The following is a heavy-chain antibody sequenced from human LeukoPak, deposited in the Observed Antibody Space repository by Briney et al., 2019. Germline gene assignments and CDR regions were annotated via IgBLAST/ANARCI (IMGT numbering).Heavy chain of an antibody. CDR1: GFTFTSYW. CDR3: ARDTYDSSGYYYGPFDY. J-gene: IGHJ4*02. CDR2: INTDGSST. D-gene: IGHD3-22*01. Sequence: GGSLRLSCAASGFTFTSYWMHWVRQAPGKGLVWASRINTDGSSTSYADSVKGRFTISRDNAKNTLYLQMNSLRAEDTAVYYCARDTYDSSGYYYGPFDYWGQGTLVTVSS. V-gene: IGHV3-74*01.